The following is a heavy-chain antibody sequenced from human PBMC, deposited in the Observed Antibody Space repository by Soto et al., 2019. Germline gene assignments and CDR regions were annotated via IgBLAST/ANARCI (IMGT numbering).Heavy chain of an antibody. D-gene: IGHD3-22*01. CDR3: AREGYYSDSSGYSYWYFDL. V-gene: IGHV3-33*01. J-gene: IGHJ2*01. CDR1: GFTFSSYG. CDR2: IWYDGSNK. Sequence: QVQLVESGGGVVQPGRSLRLSCAASGFTFSSYGMHWVRQAPGKGLEWVAVIWYDGSNKYYADSVKGRFTISRDNSKNTQYLQMNSLRAEDRAVYYCAREGYYSDSSGYSYWYFDLWGRGTLVTVSS.